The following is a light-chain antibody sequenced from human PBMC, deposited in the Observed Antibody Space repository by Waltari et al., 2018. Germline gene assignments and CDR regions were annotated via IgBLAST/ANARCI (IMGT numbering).Light chain of an antibody. V-gene: IGLV1-51*01. CDR1: GSNIGNNF. J-gene: IGLJ2*01. Sequence: QSVLTQPPSVSAAAGQKVTIYCSGSGSNIGNNFVSWYQQLPGTAPKLLIFDNNKRPSGIPDRFSGSKSGSSATLGIAGLQTGDEAEYYCGTWDSSLSVVFGGGTKLTVL. CDR2: DNN. CDR3: GTWDSSLSVV.